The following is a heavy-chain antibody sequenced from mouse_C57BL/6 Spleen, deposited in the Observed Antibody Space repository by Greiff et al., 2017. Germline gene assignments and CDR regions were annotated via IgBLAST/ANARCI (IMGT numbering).Heavy chain of an antibody. CDR1: GYTFTSYW. Sequence: VQLQQPGAELVKPGASVKLSCKASGYTFTSYWMQWVKQRPGQGLEWIGELDPSDSYTNYNQKFKGKATLTVDTSSSTAYMQLSSLTSEDSAVYYCARRPRTDYAMDYWGQGTSVTVSS. CDR3: ARRPRTDYAMDY. J-gene: IGHJ4*01. V-gene: IGHV1-50*01. CDR2: LDPSDSYT.